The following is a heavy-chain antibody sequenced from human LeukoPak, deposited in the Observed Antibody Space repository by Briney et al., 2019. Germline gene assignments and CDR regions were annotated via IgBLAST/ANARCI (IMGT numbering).Heavy chain of an antibody. V-gene: IGHV4-59*01. D-gene: IGHD6-6*01. CDR2: IYYSGST. Sequence: PSETLSLTCTVSGGSISSYYWSWIRQPPGKGLEWIGYIYYSGSTNYNPSLKSRVTISVDTSKNQFSLKLSSVTAADTAVYYCARGRLYASSSLLDYWGQGTLVTVSS. CDR3: ARGRLYASSSLLDY. J-gene: IGHJ4*02. CDR1: GGSISSYY.